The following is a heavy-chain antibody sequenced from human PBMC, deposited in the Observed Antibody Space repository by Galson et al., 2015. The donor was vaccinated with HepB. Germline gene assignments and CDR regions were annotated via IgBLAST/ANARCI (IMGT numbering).Heavy chain of an antibody. J-gene: IGHJ2*01. Sequence: SVKVSCKASGGTFSSYTISWVRQAPGQGLEWMGRIIPILGIANYAQKFQGRVTITADKSASTAYMELSSLRSEDTAVYYCARDPGKGLLNAYYWYFDLWGRGTLVTVSS. CDR3: ARDPGKGLLNAYYWYFDL. CDR2: IIPILGIA. CDR1: GGTFSSYT. V-gene: IGHV1-69*04. D-gene: IGHD2-15*01.